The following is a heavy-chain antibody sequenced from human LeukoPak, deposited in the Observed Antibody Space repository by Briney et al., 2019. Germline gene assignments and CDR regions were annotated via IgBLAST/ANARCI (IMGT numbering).Heavy chain of an antibody. J-gene: IGHJ6*02. D-gene: IGHD3-9*01. Sequence: PSETLSLTCTVSGGSISGYYWSWIRQPAGKGLEWIGRIYTSGSTNYNPSLKSRVTMSVDTSKNQFSLKLSSVTAADTAVYYCAGGSGYFDWLLNYYYYGMDVWGQGTTVTVSS. CDR2: IYTSGST. V-gene: IGHV4-4*07. CDR1: GGSISGYY. CDR3: AGGSGYFDWLLNYYYYGMDV.